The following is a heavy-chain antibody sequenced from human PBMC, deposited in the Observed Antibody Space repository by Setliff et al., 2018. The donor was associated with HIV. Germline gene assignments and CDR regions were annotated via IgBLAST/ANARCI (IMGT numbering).Heavy chain of an antibody. D-gene: IGHD3-3*01. Sequence: SETLSLTCAVYGGSFPAYYWNWIRQPPGKGLEWIGEINYEGDTTYNPSLKSRVNMFIDTSKKQFSLKVASVTAADTAVYYCARASLDTIIGVNFYYLDVWGIGTTVTVSS. J-gene: IGHJ6*03. V-gene: IGHV4-34*01. CDR1: GGSFPAYY. CDR3: ARASLDTIIGVNFYYLDV. CDR2: INYEGDT.